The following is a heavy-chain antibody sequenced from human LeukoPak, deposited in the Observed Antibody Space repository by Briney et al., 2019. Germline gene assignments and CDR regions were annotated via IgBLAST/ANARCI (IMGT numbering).Heavy chain of an antibody. CDR2: IRGDTGDT. CDR3: ARVRGNSCDY. D-gene: IGHD6-13*01. V-gene: IGHV1-2*02. Sequence: ASVTVSCKTSGYMVSDYYMHWVRQAPGQGLEWMGWIRGDTGDTDSPQKFQGRVTMTRDTSTNTACMELRRLRYDDTAIYFCARVRGNSCDYWGQGTLVTVSS. J-gene: IGHJ4*02. CDR1: GYMVSDYY.